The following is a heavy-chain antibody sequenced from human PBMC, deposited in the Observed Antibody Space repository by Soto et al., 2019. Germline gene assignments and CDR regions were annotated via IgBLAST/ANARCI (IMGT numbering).Heavy chain of an antibody. Sequence: SETLSLTCAVYGGSFSGYYWSWIRQPPGKGLEWIGEINHSGSTNYNPSLKSRVTISVDTSKNQFSLKLSSVTAADTAVYYCAGGRYGDCRLDVWGKGTTVTVSS. CDR2: INHSGST. CDR1: GGSFSGYY. CDR3: AGGRYGDCRLDV. V-gene: IGHV4-34*01. J-gene: IGHJ6*04. D-gene: IGHD4-17*01.